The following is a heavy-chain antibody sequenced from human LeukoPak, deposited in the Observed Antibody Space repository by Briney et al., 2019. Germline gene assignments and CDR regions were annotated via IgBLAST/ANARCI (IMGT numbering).Heavy chain of an antibody. CDR1: GFTFSSFA. D-gene: IGHD3-10*01. CDR2: IGDSGGTT. J-gene: IGHJ4*02. Sequence: PGGSLRLSCAVSGFTFSSFAMSWVRQAPGKGLEWVSVIGDSGGTTFYADSVKGRFTISRDNSKNTLYLQMSSLRAEDTAAYYCAKEASGYGYYFDYWGQGTLVTVSS. V-gene: IGHV3-23*01. CDR3: AKEASGYGYYFDY.